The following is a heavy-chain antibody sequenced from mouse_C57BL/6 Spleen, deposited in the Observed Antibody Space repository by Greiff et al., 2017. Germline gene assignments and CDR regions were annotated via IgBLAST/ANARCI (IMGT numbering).Heavy chain of an antibody. V-gene: IGHV5-6*01. CDR1: GFTFSSYG. D-gene: IGHD1-1*01. CDR3: ARHVTTVDYYAMDY. J-gene: IGHJ4*01. Sequence: EVKLMESGGDLVKPGGSLKLSCAASGFTFSSYGMSWVRQTPDKRLEWVATISSGGSYTYYPDSVKGRFTISRDNAKNTLYLQMSSLKSEDTAMYYCARHVTTVDYYAMDYWGQGTSVTVSS. CDR2: ISSGGSYT.